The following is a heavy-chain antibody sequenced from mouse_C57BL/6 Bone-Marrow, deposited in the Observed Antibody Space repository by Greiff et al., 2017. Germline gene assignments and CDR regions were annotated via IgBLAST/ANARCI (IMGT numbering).Heavy chain of an antibody. V-gene: IGHV1-26*01. Sequence: EVQLQQSGPELVKPGASVKISCKASGYTFTDYYMNWVKQSHGKSLEWIGDINPNNGGTSYNQKFKGKATLTVDKSSSTAYMELRSLTSEDSAVYYCARLQLGRRGFDYWGQGTTLTVSS. CDR1: GYTFTDYY. CDR2: INPNNGGT. CDR3: ARLQLGRRGFDY. D-gene: IGHD4-1*02. J-gene: IGHJ2*01.